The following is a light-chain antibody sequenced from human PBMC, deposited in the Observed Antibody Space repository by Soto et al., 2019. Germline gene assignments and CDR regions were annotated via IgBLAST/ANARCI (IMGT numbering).Light chain of an antibody. CDR1: SSDVGSYKL. CDR2: EDS. CDR3: CSYAGSSTSVV. Sequence: QSALTQPASVSGSPGQSITISCTGTSSDVGSYKLVSWYQQHPGKAPKLMIYEDSKRPSGVSNRFSGSKSGNTASLTISGLQAEDEADYYCCSYAGSSTSVVFGGGTKLTVL. V-gene: IGLV2-23*01. J-gene: IGLJ2*01.